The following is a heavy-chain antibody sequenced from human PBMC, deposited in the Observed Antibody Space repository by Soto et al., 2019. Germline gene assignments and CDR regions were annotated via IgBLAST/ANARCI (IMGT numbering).Heavy chain of an antibody. D-gene: IGHD3-3*01. CDR1: GGTFTSYD. J-gene: IGHJ6*02. Sequence: ASVKVSCKASGGTFTSYDINWVRQATGQGLEWMGWMNPNSGNTGYAQKFQGRVTMTRNTSISTAYMELSSLRSEDTAVYYCARASRYYDFWSGYYSYYYYGMDVWGQGTTVTVSS. V-gene: IGHV1-8*02. CDR2: MNPNSGNT. CDR3: ARASRYYDFWSGYYSYYYYGMDV.